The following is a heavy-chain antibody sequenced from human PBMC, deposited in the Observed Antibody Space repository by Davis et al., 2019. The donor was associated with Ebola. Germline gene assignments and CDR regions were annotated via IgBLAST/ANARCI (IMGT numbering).Heavy chain of an antibody. J-gene: IGHJ5*02. CDR3: ARVTMGVGVP. D-gene: IGHD3-10*01. V-gene: IGHV3-30-3*01. Sequence: SLRLSCAASGFTFSSYAMHWVRQAPGKGLEWVAVISYDGSNKYYADSVKGRFTISRDNAKNSLYLQMNSLRAEDTAVYYCARVTMGVGVPWGQGTLVTVSS. CDR2: ISYDGSNK. CDR1: GFTFSSYA.